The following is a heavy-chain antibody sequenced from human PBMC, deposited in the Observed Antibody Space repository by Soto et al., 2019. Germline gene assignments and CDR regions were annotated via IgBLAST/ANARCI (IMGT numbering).Heavy chain of an antibody. CDR3: AKATTNGGWFNPFDS. CDR1: GGSISNAAYS. V-gene: IGHV4-30-2*01. D-gene: IGHD6-19*01. J-gene: IGHJ4*02. CDR2: IYPSGMP. Sequence: SETLSLTCTVSGGSISNAAYSWSWIRQPPGKGLEWIGYIYPSGMPFYNPSLRSRVTISIDRSNDQFSLNLKSVTADDTAVYYCAKATTNGGWFNPFDSWGQGALVTVSS.